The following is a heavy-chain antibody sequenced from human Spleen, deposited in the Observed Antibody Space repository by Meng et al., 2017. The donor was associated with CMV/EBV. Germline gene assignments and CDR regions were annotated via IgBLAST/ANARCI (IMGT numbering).Heavy chain of an antibody. CDR2: ISYDGSNK. Sequence: GESLKISCAASGFTFSSYAMHWVCQAPGKGLEWVAVISYDGSNKYYADSVKGRFTISRDNSKNTLYLQMNSLRAEDTAVYYCARDGNNWNSAGYFDYWGQGTLVTVSS. CDR1: GFTFSSYA. D-gene: IGHD1-7*01. V-gene: IGHV3-30*04. CDR3: ARDGNNWNSAGYFDY. J-gene: IGHJ4*02.